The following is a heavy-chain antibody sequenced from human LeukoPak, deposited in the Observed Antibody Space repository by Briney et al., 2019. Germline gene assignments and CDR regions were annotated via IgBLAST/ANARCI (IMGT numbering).Heavy chain of an antibody. J-gene: IGHJ4*02. CDR3: AREGGNSDY. CDR1: GFTFSDYY. Sequence: PGGSLRLSCAASGFTFSDYYMSWIRQAPGEGLEWVSYISSSGNTLYYADSVKGRFTISRDNTQNSLYLQMHSLRAEDTAVYYCAREGGNSDYWGQGTLVTVSS. D-gene: IGHD4-23*01. V-gene: IGHV3-11*04. CDR2: ISSSGNTL.